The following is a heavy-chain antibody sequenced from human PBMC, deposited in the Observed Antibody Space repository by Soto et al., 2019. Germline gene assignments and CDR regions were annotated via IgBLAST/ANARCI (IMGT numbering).Heavy chain of an antibody. CDR1: GFTFSSYS. Sequence: EVQLVESGGGLVQPGGSLRLSCAASGFTFSSYSMNWVRQAPGKGLEWVSYISSSSSTIYYADSVKGRFTISRDNAKNSLFPPMNRLRAEDTGGYYWAGPPGPIGGIGVVGPWGQGTLVTGSS. CDR2: ISSSSSTI. V-gene: IGHV3-48*01. CDR3: AGPPGPIGGIGVVGP. J-gene: IGHJ5*02. D-gene: IGHD3-10*01.